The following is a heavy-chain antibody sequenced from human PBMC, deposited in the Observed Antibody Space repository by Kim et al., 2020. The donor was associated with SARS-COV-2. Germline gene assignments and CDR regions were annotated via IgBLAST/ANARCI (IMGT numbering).Heavy chain of an antibody. V-gene: IGHV3-23*01. Sequence: GGSLRLSCAASGFTFSSYAMSWVRQAPGKGLEWVLAISGSGGSTYYADSVKGRFTISRDNSKNTLYLQMNSLRAEDTAVYYCAADRYCSGGSCYGTLDYWGQGTLVTVSS. J-gene: IGHJ4*02. CDR1: GFTFSSYA. CDR2: ISGSGGST. CDR3: AADRYCSGGSCYGTLDY. D-gene: IGHD2-15*01.